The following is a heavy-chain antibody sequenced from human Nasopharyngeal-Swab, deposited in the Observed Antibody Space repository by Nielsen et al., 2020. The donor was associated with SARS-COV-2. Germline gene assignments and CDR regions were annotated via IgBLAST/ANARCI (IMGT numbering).Heavy chain of an antibody. D-gene: IGHD3-10*01. J-gene: IGHJ6*02. Sequence: WAGQAPGQGLEGMGIINTSGGSTSYAQKFKGRVTMTRETSTSTVYLELTGLRSEDTAVYYCARGAYYGSGSYFHYYYGMDVWGQGTTVTVSS. V-gene: IGHV1-46*01. CDR3: ARGAYYGSGSYFHYYYGMDV. CDR2: INTSGGST.